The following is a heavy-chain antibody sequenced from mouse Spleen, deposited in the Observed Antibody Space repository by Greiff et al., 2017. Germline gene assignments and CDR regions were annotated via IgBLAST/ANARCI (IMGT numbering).Heavy chain of an antibody. CDR1: GYTFTDYY. Sequence: EVQLQQSGPELVKPGASVKISCKASGYTFTDYYMNWVKQSHGKSLEWIGDINPNNGGTSYNQKFKGKATLTVDKSSSTAYMELRSLTSEDSAVYYCARERVGSSFDYWGQGTTLTVSS. CDR2: INPNNGGT. D-gene: IGHD6-1*01. V-gene: IGHV1-26*01. CDR3: ARERVGSSFDY. J-gene: IGHJ2*01.